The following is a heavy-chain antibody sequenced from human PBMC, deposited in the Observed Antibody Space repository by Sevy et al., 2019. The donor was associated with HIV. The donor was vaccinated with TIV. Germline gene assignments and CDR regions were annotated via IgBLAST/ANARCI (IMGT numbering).Heavy chain of an antibody. J-gene: IGHJ4*02. CDR2: IWSDGGNK. V-gene: IGHV3-33*01. Sequence: VGSLRLSCAASGFTFRSYNMHWVRLAPGKGMEWVAAIWSDGGNKFYAESVKGRFTISRDSSKNTLSLQMNSLRAEDTAVYYCARAAYDFWSGYYGNFDYWGQGTLVTVSS. CDR1: GFTFRSYN. CDR3: ARAAYDFWSGYYGNFDY. D-gene: IGHD3-3*01.